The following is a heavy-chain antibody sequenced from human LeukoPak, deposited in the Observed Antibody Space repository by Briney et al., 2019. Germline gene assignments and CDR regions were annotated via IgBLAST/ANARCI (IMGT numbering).Heavy chain of an antibody. CDR3: ARAASMVRGDYYYYYMDV. J-gene: IGHJ6*03. Sequence: SETLSLTCTVSGGSISSSSYYWGWIRQPPGKGLEWIGSIHYSGSTYYNPSLKSRVTISVDTSKKQFSLKLGSVTAADTAVYYCARAASMVRGDYYYYYMDVWGKGTTVTVSS. V-gene: IGHV4-39*07. D-gene: IGHD3-10*01. CDR1: GGSISSSSYY. CDR2: IHYSGST.